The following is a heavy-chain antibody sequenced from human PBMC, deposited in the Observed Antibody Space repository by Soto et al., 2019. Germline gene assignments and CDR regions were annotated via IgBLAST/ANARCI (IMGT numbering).Heavy chain of an antibody. Sequence: SVKVSCKASGGTFSSYAISWVRQAPGQGLEWMGGIIPIFATANYPQKFQGRVTITADESTSTAYMELSSLRSEDTAVYYCARGRYSYVNCYGMDVWAQGNTVTVSS. J-gene: IGHJ6*02. CDR3: ARGRYSYVNCYGMDV. D-gene: IGHD5-18*01. CDR2: IIPIFATA. V-gene: IGHV1-69*13. CDR1: GGTFSSYA.